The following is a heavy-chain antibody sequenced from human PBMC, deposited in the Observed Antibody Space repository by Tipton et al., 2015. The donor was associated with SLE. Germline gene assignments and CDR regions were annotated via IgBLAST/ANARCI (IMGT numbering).Heavy chain of an antibody. CDR3: ARGRSSGWYAVFDY. J-gene: IGHJ4*02. Sequence: LSLTCAVYGGSFSGYYWSWIRQPPGKGLEWIGEINHSGSTNYNPSLKSRVTISVDTSKNQFSLKLSSVTAADTAVYYCARGRSSGWYAVFDYWGQGTLVTVSS. V-gene: IGHV4-34*01. D-gene: IGHD6-19*01. CDR1: GGSFSGYY. CDR2: INHSGST.